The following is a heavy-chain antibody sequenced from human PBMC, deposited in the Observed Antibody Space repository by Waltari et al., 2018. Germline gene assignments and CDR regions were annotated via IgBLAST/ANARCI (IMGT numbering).Heavy chain of an antibody. J-gene: IGHJ4*02. Sequence: QVQLVESGGGVVQPGRSLRLSCAASGFTFSSYAMHWVRQAPGKGLEWVAVIAYEGSNKYYADSVKGRFTISRDNSKNTLYLQMNSLRAEDTAVYYCARDSSLGSFDYWGQGTLVTVSS. CDR3: ARDSSLGSFDY. CDR2: IAYEGSNK. V-gene: IGHV3-30-3*01. CDR1: GFTFSSYA.